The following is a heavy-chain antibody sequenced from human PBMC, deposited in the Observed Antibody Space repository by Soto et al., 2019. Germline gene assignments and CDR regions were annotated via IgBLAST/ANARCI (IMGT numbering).Heavy chain of an antibody. Sequence: SETLSLTCTVSGGSISSYYWSWIRQPPGKGLEWIGYIYYSGSTNYNPSLKSRVTISVDTSKNQFSLKLSSVTAADTAVYYCARDTQQRYSSSSRPAFDIWGQGTMVTVSS. V-gene: IGHV4-59*01. CDR2: IYYSGST. CDR3: ARDTQQRYSSSSRPAFDI. CDR1: GGSISSYY. D-gene: IGHD6-6*01. J-gene: IGHJ3*02.